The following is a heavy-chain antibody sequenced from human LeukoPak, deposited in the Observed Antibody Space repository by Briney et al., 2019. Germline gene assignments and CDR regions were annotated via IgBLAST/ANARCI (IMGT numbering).Heavy chain of an antibody. D-gene: IGHD4-11*01. CDR3: ARAAVTTSNWFDP. J-gene: IGHJ5*02. V-gene: IGHV1-8*01. Sequence: GASVKVSCKASGYTFTSYGINWVRQATGQGLEWMGWMNPNSGNTGYAQKFQGRVTMTRNTSISTAYMELSSLRSEDTAVYYCARAAVTTSNWFDPWGQGTLVTVSS. CDR1: GYTFTSYG. CDR2: MNPNSGNT.